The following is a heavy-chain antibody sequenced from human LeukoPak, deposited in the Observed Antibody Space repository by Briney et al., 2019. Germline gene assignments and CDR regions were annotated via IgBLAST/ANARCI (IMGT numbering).Heavy chain of an antibody. D-gene: IGHD2-2*02. Sequence: PSETLSLTCTVSGGSISSYYWSWIRQPPGKGLEWIGYIYYSGSTNYNPSLKSRVTISVDTSKNQFSLKLSSVTAADTAVYYCARGYHFDYWGQATLVTVSS. CDR2: IYYSGST. CDR1: GGSISSYY. CDR3: ARGYHFDY. J-gene: IGHJ4*02. V-gene: IGHV4-59*01.